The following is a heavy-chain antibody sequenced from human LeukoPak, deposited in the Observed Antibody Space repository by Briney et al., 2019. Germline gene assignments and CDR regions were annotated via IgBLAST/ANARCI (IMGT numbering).Heavy chain of an antibody. CDR3: ASQTSSKGFDG. D-gene: IGHD2-2*01. Sequence: GGSLILSCAASGFTFSDYYMTWIRQAPGKGLEWVSYIGSSSSYTNYADSVKGRFTISRDNAKNSLYLQMNSLRAEDTAVYYCASQTSSKGFDGWGQGTLVTVSS. CDR2: IGSSSSYT. J-gene: IGHJ4*02. V-gene: IGHV3-11*03. CDR1: GFTFSDYY.